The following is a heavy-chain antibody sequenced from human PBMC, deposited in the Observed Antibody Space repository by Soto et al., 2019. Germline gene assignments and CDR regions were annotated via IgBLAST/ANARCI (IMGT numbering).Heavy chain of an antibody. CDR2: IFSNDEK. CDR1: GFSLSNAGLG. D-gene: IGHD6-13*01. J-gene: IGHJ5*02. Sequence: QVTVKESGPVLVKPTETLTLTCTVSGFSLSNAGLGVSWIRQPPGKALEWLAHIFSNDEKSYSTSLKSRLTISKDTSKSQVVLTITNMDPVDTGTYYCASTYSSSWYWFDPWGQGTLVTVSS. CDR3: ASTYSSSWYWFDP. V-gene: IGHV2-26*04.